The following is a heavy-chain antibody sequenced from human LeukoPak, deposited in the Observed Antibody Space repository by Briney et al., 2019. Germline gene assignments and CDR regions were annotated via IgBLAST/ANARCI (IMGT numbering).Heavy chain of an antibody. D-gene: IGHD4-17*01. CDR1: GYTFSDFG. J-gene: IGHJ4*02. Sequence: GASVKVSCKASGYTFSDFGITWVRQAPGQGVEWMVWIGAYNDNTNYPQKFQGRVTLTTDTSTSTAYMELRSLTSDDTALYYCARAGAAVTMFFDFWGQGTLVTVSS. CDR3: ARAGAAVTMFFDF. V-gene: IGHV1-18*01. CDR2: IGAYNDNT.